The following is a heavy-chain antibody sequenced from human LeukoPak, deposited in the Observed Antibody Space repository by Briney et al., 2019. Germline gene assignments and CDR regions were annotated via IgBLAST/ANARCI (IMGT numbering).Heavy chain of an antibody. CDR2: ISSSRSTN. Sequence: GGSLTLSCTASGFTFSSYSMNWFRQPPGMGLEWVSYISSSRSTNYYADSVKGRFTISRDNAKNSLYLQMNSLRAEDTAVYYCARDPTYYYDSSGRRDFRTYFDYWGQGTLVTVSS. V-gene: IGHV3-48*04. D-gene: IGHD3-22*01. CDR1: GFTFSSYS. CDR3: ARDPTYYYDSSGRRDFRTYFDY. J-gene: IGHJ4*02.